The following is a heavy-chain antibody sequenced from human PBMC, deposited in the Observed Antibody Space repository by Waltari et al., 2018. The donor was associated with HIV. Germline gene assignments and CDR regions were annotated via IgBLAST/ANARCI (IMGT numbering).Heavy chain of an antibody. CDR3: ARGHCSGGSCYLYTAKLVMDY. CDR2: INHSGST. Sequence: QVQLQQWGAGLLKPSETLSLTCAVYGGSFSGYYWSWIRQPPGKGLEWIGEINHSGSTNYNPSLKSRVTISVDTSKNQFSLKLSSVTAADTAVYYCARGHCSGGSCYLYTAKLVMDYWGQGTLVTVSS. J-gene: IGHJ4*02. D-gene: IGHD2-15*01. CDR1: GGSFSGYY. V-gene: IGHV4-34*01.